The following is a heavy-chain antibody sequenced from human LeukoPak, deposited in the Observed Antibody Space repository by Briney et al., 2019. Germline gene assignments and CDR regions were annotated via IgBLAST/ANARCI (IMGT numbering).Heavy chain of an antibody. Sequence: GRSLRLSCAASGFTFSSYAMHWVCQAPGKGLEWVAVISYDGSNKYYADSVKGRFTISRDNSKNTLYLQMNSLRAEDTAVYYCATEYCSSTSCYLNYYYGMDVWGQGTTVTVSS. J-gene: IGHJ6*02. V-gene: IGHV3-30-3*01. CDR3: ATEYCSSTSCYLNYYYGMDV. CDR2: ISYDGSNK. D-gene: IGHD2-2*01. CDR1: GFTFSSYA.